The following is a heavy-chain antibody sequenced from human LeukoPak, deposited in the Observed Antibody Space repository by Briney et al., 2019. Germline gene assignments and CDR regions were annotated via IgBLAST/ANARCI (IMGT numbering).Heavy chain of an antibody. V-gene: IGHV3-30*02. CDR1: GFTFSSYG. CDR3: ARAYRASNTPGLD. D-gene: IGHD5-12*01. J-gene: IGHJ4*02. CDR2: IRYDGSNK. Sequence: PGGSLRLSCAASGFTFSSYGMHWVRQAPGKGLEWVAFIRYDGSNKYYADSVKGRFTISRDNAKNSLYLQMNSLRAEDTAVYYCARAYRASNTPGLDWGQGTLVTVSS.